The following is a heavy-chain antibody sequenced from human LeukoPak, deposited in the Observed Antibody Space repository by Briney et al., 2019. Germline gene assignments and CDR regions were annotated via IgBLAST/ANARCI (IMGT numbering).Heavy chain of an antibody. CDR1: GFTFSNYW. Sequence: GGSLRLSCAASGFTFSNYWMHWVRHAPGKGLMWVSHINSDGTSTTYADSVKGRFTISRDNAKNTLYLQMNSLRAEDTAVYYCVDLFGDIFDIWGQGTMVTVSS. V-gene: IGHV3-74*01. CDR3: VDLFGDIFDI. CDR2: INSDGTST. J-gene: IGHJ3*02. D-gene: IGHD3-3*01.